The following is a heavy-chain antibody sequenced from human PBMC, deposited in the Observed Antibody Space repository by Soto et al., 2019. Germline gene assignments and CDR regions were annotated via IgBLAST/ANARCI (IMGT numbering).Heavy chain of an antibody. J-gene: IGHJ5*02. D-gene: IGHD6-19*01. CDR3: ARPIAVAGNWFDP. Sequence: SETLSLTCTVSGGSISSSSYYWGWIRQPPGKGLEWIGSIYYSGSTYYNPSLKSRVTIFVDTSKNQFSLKLSSVTAADTAVYYCARPIAVAGNWFDPWGQGTLVTVSS. CDR1: GGSISSSSYY. CDR2: IYYSGST. V-gene: IGHV4-39*01.